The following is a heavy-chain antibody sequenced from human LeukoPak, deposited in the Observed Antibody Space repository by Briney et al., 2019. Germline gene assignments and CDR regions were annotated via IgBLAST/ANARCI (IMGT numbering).Heavy chain of an antibody. CDR2: IYPGDSDS. Sequence: GESLKISCKGSEYSFGNYWIAWVRQMPGKGLEWMGIIYPGDSDSRYSPSFQGQVTISADKSTTTAYLQWSSLKASDTAMYYCARQRRDGYAFDYWGQGTLVTVSS. CDR1: EYSFGNYW. CDR3: ARQRRDGYAFDY. V-gene: IGHV5-51*01. D-gene: IGHD5-24*01. J-gene: IGHJ4*02.